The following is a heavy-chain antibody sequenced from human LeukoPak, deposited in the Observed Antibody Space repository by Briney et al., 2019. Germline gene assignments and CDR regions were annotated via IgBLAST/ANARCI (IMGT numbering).Heavy chain of an antibody. Sequence: GGSLRLSCAASTFTFSSYAMSWVCQAPGKGLEWVSAISAGADSTDHADSVQGRFTIYRDNYKNTLFLQMSGLRADDTAVYFCARGAYGDYDSWGQGPLVRVFS. D-gene: IGHD4-17*01. CDR1: TFTFSSYA. CDR2: ISAGADST. V-gene: IGHV3-23*01. J-gene: IGHJ5*01. CDR3: ARGAYGDYDS.